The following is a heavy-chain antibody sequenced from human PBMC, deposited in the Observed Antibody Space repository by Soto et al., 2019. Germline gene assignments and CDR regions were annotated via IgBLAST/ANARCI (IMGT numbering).Heavy chain of an antibody. CDR3: ARGRYCSGGTCYVMDV. J-gene: IGHJ6*02. V-gene: IGHV1-3*01. CDR1: GYTFTTYS. Sequence: ASVKVSCKASGYTFTTYSIHWVRQAPGQRLEWMGWINAGNGNTRYSQKFQGRVTITRDTSASTAYMELSSLRSEDTAVYYCARGRYCSGGTCYVMDVWGQGTTVTVSS. CDR2: INAGNGNT. D-gene: IGHD2-15*01.